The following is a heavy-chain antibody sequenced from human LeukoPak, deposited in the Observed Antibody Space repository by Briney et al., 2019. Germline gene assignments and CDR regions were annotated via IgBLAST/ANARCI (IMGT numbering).Heavy chain of an antibody. D-gene: IGHD3-22*01. CDR3: AKKRSSYYSFDY. CDR1: GLTFNNSA. Sequence: GGSLRLSCAASGLTFNNSAMNWVRQAPGKGLEWVSVISGSGGTTYYADSVKGRFTIFRDNSKNTLSLQMNSLRAQDTAVYYCAKKRSSYYSFDYWDRGTLVTVSS. V-gene: IGHV3-23*01. CDR2: ISGSGGTT. J-gene: IGHJ4*02.